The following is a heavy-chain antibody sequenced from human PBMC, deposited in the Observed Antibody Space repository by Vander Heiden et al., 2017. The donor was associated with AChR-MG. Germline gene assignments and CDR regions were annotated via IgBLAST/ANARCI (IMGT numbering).Heavy chain of an antibody. V-gene: IGHV4-34*01. CDR3: ARTGYYDGTSYYYY. J-gene: IGHJ4*02. D-gene: IGHD3-22*01. CDR1: GGSFSSHY. Sequence: QVQLQQWGAGLLKPSETLSLTCGVSGGSFSSHYWTWLRQTPGKGLEWIGEINHTGSTNRNPSLESRVTLSIDTSKKQFSLKLSSVTAADTAVYFCARTGYYDGTSYYYYWGQGTLVTVSS. CDR2: INHTGST.